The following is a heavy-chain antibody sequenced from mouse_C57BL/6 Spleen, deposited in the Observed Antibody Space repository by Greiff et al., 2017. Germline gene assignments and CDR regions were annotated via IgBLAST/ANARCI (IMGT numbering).Heavy chain of an antibody. V-gene: IGHV1-50*01. J-gene: IGHJ2*01. Sequence: QVQLKQPGAELVKPGASVKLSCKASGYTFTSYWMQWVKQRPGQGLEWIGEIDPSDSDTNYNQKFKGKATLTVDTSSSTAYMQLSSLTSEDSAVYYCAREGNYWGQGTTLTVSS. CDR1: GYTFTSYW. CDR2: IDPSDSDT. CDR3: AREGNY.